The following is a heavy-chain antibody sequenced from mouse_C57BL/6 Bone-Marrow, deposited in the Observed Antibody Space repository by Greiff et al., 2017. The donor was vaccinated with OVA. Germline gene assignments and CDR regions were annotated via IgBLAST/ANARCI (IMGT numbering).Heavy chain of an antibody. CDR2: IDPSDSYT. CDR3: ARGDSNYSYYFDY. CDR1: GYTFTSYW. D-gene: IGHD2-5*01. Sequence: QVQLKQPGAELVKPGASVKLSCKASGYTFTSYWMQWVKQRPGQGLEWIGEIDPSDSYTNYNQKFKGKATLTVDTSSSTAYMQLSSLTSEDSAVYYCARGDSNYSYYFDYWGQGTTLTVSS. J-gene: IGHJ2*01. V-gene: IGHV1-50*01.